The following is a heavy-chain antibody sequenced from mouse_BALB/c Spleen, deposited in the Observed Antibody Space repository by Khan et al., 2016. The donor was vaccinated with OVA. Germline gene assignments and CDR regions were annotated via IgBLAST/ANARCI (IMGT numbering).Heavy chain of an antibody. CDR3: ARSPYGNFAY. Sequence: EVQLVESGGGLVKPGGSLKLSCAASGFTFSTYAMSWVRQTPEKRLEWVATISSDGDYTYYPDNVTGRFTISRDTAKNTLYLQMSSLRSEDTAMYDCARSPYGNFAYWGQGTLVTVSA. D-gene: IGHD2-1*01. CDR2: ISSDGDYT. CDR1: GFTFSTYA. V-gene: IGHV5-9-3*01. J-gene: IGHJ3*01.